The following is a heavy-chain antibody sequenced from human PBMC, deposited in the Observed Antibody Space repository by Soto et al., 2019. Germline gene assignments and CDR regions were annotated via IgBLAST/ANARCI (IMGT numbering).Heavy chain of an antibody. V-gene: IGHV3-30*18. Sequence: QVQLVESAGGAVQPGRSLRLSCAGSGFNFGGYGMHWVRQAPGEGLEWMTTISYDGSNQYYADSVKGRFTISRDNSKSTVYLQMNSLRAEDTAVYYCAKRMSSGSHKGMDVWGQGTTVTVSS. CDR2: ISYDGSNQ. CDR3: AKRMSSGSHKGMDV. D-gene: IGHD3-10*01. CDR1: GFNFGGYG. J-gene: IGHJ6*02.